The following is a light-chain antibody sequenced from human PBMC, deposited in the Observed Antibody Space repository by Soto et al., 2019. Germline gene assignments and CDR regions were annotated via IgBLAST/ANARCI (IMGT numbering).Light chain of an antibody. CDR3: QQYGSSPRT. CDR2: GAS. J-gene: IGKJ1*01. V-gene: IGKV3-20*01. CDR1: QSVSSSY. Sequence: IGLCHSPGAVSLSTGERATLSCRASQSVSSSYLAWYQQKPGQAPRLLIYGASSRATGIPDRFSGSGSGTDFTLTISRLEPEDFAVYYCQQYGSSPRTFGQGTKVDIK.